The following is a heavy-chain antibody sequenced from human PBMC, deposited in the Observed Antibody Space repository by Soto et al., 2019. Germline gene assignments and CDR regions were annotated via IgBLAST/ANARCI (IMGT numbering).Heavy chain of an antibody. CDR1: GFTLSGYA. Sequence: EVQLAESGGGLAQPGGSLRLSCAASGFTLSGYAMDWVRQAPGKGLEYVSGISSNGVGTYYANSVQGRFTISRDNSKNTVYLQMGSLRPEDMAVYYCXRRARPDFYYMDVWGKGTTVTVSS. CDR2: ISSNGVGT. J-gene: IGHJ6*03. V-gene: IGHV3-64*01. D-gene: IGHD6-6*01. CDR3: XRRARPDFYYMDV.